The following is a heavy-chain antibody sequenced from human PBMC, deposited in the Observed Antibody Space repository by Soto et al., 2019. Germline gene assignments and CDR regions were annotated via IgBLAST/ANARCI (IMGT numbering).Heavy chain of an antibody. CDR1: GFTLSMYW. CDR2: INDDGSST. Sequence: GALRLSCAVSGFTLSMYWMHWVRQVPGKGPEWVSRINDDGSSTNYADSVKGRFTISRDNAKNTLYLQMNDLRAEDTAVYYCTRGPRSTSTGTGAVWGQGTLVTVSS. CDR3: TRGPRSTSTGTGAV. J-gene: IGHJ4*02. D-gene: IGHD1-1*01. V-gene: IGHV3-74*01.